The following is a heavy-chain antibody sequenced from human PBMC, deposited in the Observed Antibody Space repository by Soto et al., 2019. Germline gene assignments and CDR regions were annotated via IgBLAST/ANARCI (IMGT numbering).Heavy chain of an antibody. Sequence: SETLSLTCTVSGGSVSSGSYYWSWIRQPPGKGLEWIGYIYYSGSTNYNPSLKSRATISVDTSKNQFSLKLSSVTAADTAVYYCACKSSSFVDYWGQGTLVTVSS. CDR3: ACKSSSFVDY. CDR1: GGSVSSGSYY. V-gene: IGHV4-61*01. CDR2: IYYSGST. D-gene: IGHD6-13*01. J-gene: IGHJ4*02.